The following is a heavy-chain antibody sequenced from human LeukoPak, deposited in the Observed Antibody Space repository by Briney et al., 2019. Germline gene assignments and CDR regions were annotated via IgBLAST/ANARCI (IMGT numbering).Heavy chain of an antibody. CDR1: GGTFSSYA. CDR3: ARGAPYCSSTSCYAHFDY. Sequence: ASMKVSCKASGGTFSSYAINWVRQATGQGLEWMGWMNPNSGNTGYAQKFQGRVTMTRNTSISTAYMELSSLRSEDTAVYYCARGAPYCSSTSCYAHFDYWGQGTLVTVSS. V-gene: IGHV1-8*02. J-gene: IGHJ4*02. D-gene: IGHD2-2*01. CDR2: MNPNSGNT.